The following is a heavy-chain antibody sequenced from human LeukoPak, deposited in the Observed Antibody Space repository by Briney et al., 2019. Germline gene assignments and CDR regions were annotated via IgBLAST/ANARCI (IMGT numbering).Heavy chain of an antibody. D-gene: IGHD3-22*01. Sequence: PGGSLRLSCAASGFTFSSYGMHWVRQAPGKGLEWVAVISYDGCNKYYADSVKGRFTISRDNSKNTLYLQMNSLRAEDTAVYYCAKDRYYDSSGYPYYYGMDVWGQGTTVTVSS. CDR3: AKDRYYDSSGYPYYYGMDV. CDR2: ISYDGCNK. J-gene: IGHJ6*02. V-gene: IGHV3-30*18. CDR1: GFTFSSYG.